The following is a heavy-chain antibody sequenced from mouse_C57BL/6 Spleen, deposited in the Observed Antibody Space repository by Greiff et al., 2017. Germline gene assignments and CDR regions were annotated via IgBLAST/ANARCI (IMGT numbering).Heavy chain of an antibody. CDR3: ARQGTEWGYFDV. V-gene: IGHV5-15*01. CDR1: GFTFSDYG. Sequence: EVQGVESGGGLVQPGGSLKLSCAASGFTFSDYGMAWVRQAPRKGPEWVAFISNLAYSIYYADTVTGRFTISRENAKNTLYLEMSSLRSEDTAMYYCARQGTEWGYFDVWGTGTTVTVSS. D-gene: IGHD1-3*01. CDR2: ISNLAYSI. J-gene: IGHJ1*03.